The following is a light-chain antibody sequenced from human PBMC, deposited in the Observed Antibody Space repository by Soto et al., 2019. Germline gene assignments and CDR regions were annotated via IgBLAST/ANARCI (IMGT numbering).Light chain of an antibody. V-gene: IGKV3-15*01. CDR2: RAS. CDR1: QSVSGN. CDR3: KQYNDWPPVT. Sequence: EIVMTQSPATRSVSPGERATLSCRASQSVSGNLAWYQQKPGQAPRLLIYRASTRATGIPARFSGSGSGTEFTLTISSMQSEDFAVYYCKQYNDWPPVTFGGGTNVEIK. J-gene: IGKJ4*01.